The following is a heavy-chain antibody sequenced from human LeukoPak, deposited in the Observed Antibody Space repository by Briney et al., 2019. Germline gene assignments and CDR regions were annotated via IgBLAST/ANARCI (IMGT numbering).Heavy chain of an antibody. Sequence: GGSLRLSCAASGFTFSSYSMNWVRQAPGKGLEWVSSISSSSSYIYYADSVKGRFTNSRDNAKNSLYLQMNGLRGEDTAVYYCAKGPGARGHFNWFDPCGQGTLVTVSS. D-gene: IGHD5-12*01. J-gene: IGHJ5*02. CDR2: ISSSSSYI. V-gene: IGHV3-21*01. CDR1: GFTFSSYS. CDR3: AKGPGARGHFNWFDP.